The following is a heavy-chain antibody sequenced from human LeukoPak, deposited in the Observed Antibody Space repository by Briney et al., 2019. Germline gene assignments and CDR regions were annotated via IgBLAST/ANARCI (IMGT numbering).Heavy chain of an antibody. Sequence: ASVTVSFTSSAYTFTIYDINWVRQAPGQGLEWMGWMNPNSGNTGYSQKVQGRVTMTRNTSISTAYMELSSLRSEDTAVYYCARGAQVVPAALNYYYYYMDVWGKGTTVTISS. CDR3: ARGAQVVPAALNYYYYYMDV. CDR2: MNPNSGNT. V-gene: IGHV1-8*01. CDR1: AYTFTIYD. D-gene: IGHD2-2*01. J-gene: IGHJ6*03.